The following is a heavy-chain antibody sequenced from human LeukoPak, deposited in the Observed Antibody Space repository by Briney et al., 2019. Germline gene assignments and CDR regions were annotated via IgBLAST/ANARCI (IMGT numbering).Heavy chain of an antibody. V-gene: IGHV1-69*04. D-gene: IGHD3-10*01. Sequence: SVKVSCKGSGGTFNIYDISWVRQAPGQGLEWMGRIIPILGIANYAQKFQARVTITADKSTRTAYMELSSLRSEDTAVYYCASPHAYYYSYFDYWGQGTLVTVSS. CDR2: IIPILGIA. CDR1: GGTFNIYD. CDR3: ASPHAYYYSYFDY. J-gene: IGHJ4*02.